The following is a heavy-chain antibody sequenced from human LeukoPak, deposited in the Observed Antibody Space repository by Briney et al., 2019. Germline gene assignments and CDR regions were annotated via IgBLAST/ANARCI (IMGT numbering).Heavy chain of an antibody. V-gene: IGHV4-59*01. CDR3: ARVPPRGYRFDY. CDR1: GGSISSYY. D-gene: IGHD5-18*01. Sequence: SETLSLTCTVSGGSISSYYWSWIRQPPGKGLEWIGYIYYSGSTNYNPSLKSRVTISVDTSKNQFSLKLSSVTAADTAVYYCARVPPRGYRFDYWGQGTLVTVSS. J-gene: IGHJ4*02. CDR2: IYYSGST.